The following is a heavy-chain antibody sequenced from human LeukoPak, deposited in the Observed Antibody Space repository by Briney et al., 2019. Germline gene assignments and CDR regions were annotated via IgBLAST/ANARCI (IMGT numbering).Heavy chain of an antibody. CDR3: ARGGEDIVVVPAARAGWFDP. J-gene: IGHJ5*02. CDR2: IYYSGST. V-gene: IGHV4-38-2*02. CDR1: GYSINSGYY. Sequence: SETLSLTCTVSGYSINSGYYWGWIQQPPGKGLEWIGSIYYSGSTYYNPSLKSRVTISVDTSKNQYSLKLSSVTAADTAVYYCARGGEDIVVVPAARAGWFDPWGQGTLVTVSS. D-gene: IGHD2-2*01.